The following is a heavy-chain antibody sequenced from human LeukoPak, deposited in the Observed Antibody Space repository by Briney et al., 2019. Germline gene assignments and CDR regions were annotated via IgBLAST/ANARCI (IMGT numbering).Heavy chain of an antibody. J-gene: IGHJ3*02. D-gene: IGHD3-22*01. CDR1: GYTFTSYY. CDR2: INPSGGST. CDR3: AKGRYYDSSGGDAFDI. Sequence: ASVKVSCKASGYTFTSYYMHWVRQAPGQGLEWMGIINPSGGSTSYAQKFQGRGTMTRDTSTSTVYMELSSLRSEDTAVYYCAKGRYYDSSGGDAFDIWGQGTMVTVSS. V-gene: IGHV1-46*01.